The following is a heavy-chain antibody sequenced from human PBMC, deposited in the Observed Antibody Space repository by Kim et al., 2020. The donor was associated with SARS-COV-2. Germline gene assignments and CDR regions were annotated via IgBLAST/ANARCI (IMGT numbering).Heavy chain of an antibody. CDR3: ARLGGAIVVVVAATDAFDI. V-gene: IGHV4-39*01. CDR2: IYYSGST. J-gene: IGHJ3*02. D-gene: IGHD2-15*01. Sequence: SETLSLTCTVSGGSISSSSYYWGWIRQPPGKGLEWIGSIYYSGSTYYNPSLKSRVTISVDTSKNQFSLKLSSVTAADTAVYYCARLGGAIVVVVAATDAFDIWGQGTMVTVSS. CDR1: GGSISSSSYY.